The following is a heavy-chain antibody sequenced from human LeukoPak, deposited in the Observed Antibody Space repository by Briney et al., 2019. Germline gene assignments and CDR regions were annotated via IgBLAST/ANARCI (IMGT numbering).Heavy chain of an antibody. CDR2: INPNSGGT. J-gene: IGHJ4*02. D-gene: IGHD1-26*01. CDR1: GYTFTGYY. CDR3: ARDYRYSGSYPKREAPDY. Sequence: ASVKVSCKASGYTFTGYYMHWVRQAPGQGLDWMGCINPNSGGTNYAQKFQGRVTMTRDTSISTAYMELSRLRSDDTAVYYCARDYRYSGSYPKREAPDYWGQGTLVTVSS. V-gene: IGHV1-2*02.